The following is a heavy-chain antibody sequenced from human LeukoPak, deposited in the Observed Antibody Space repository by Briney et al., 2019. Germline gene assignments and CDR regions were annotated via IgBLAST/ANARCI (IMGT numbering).Heavy chain of an antibody. D-gene: IGHD3-16*01. CDR1: GYTFTGYY. Sequence: GASVKVSCKASGYTFTGYYMHWVRQAPGQGLEWMGWINPNSGGTNYAQKFQGRVTMTRDTSISTAYMELSRLRSDDTAVYYCARDLVRVYTCDYVWGSLNYWGQGTLVTVSS. CDR2: INPNSGGT. V-gene: IGHV1-2*02. J-gene: IGHJ4*02. CDR3: ARDLVRVYTCDYVWGSLNY.